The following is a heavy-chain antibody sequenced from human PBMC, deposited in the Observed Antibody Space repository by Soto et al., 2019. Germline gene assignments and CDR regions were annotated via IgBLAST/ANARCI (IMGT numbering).Heavy chain of an antibody. D-gene: IGHD3-10*01. Sequence: GGSLRLSCAASGFTFSSYAMSWVRQAPGKGLEWVSAISGSGGSTYYADSVKGRFTISRDNSKNTLYLQMNSLRAEDTAVYYCARVIRAVFGGYYYYMDVWGKGTTVTVSS. V-gene: IGHV3-23*01. J-gene: IGHJ6*03. CDR3: ARVIRAVFGGYYYYMDV. CDR1: GFTFSSYA. CDR2: ISGSGGST.